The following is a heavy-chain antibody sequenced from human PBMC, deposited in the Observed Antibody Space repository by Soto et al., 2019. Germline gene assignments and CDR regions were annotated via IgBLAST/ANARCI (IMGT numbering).Heavy chain of an antibody. Sequence: QVQLVQSETEVKKPGASVKVSCKASGYIFTNYDITWVRQGLEWMGWVSGYTGNTKYAQKFQDRVTMTTDTSTSTVYMELRSLRSDDTAVYYCARFGSAPYYYYGVDVWGQGTTVFVSS. D-gene: IGHD3-10*01. CDR1: GYIFTNYD. V-gene: IGHV1-18*01. CDR3: ARFGSAPYYYYGVDV. CDR2: VSGYTGNT. J-gene: IGHJ6*02.